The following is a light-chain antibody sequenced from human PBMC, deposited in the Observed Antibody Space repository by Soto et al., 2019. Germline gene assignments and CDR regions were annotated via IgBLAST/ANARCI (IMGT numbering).Light chain of an antibody. J-gene: IGKJ4*01. CDR2: FAS. Sequence: ERVMTQFPATLSVSPGAKATLSCRASQTVSNNLAWYQQKPGQAPRLLIYFASTRATGVPARFSGRGSGTEFTLTISNLQSEDSAVYYCQPYNEWPLTFGGGTKLETK. CDR1: QTVSNN. V-gene: IGKV3-15*01. CDR3: QPYNEWPLT.